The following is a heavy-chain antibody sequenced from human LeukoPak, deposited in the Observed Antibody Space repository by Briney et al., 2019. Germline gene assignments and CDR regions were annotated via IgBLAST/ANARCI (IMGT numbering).Heavy chain of an antibody. J-gene: IGHJ4*02. D-gene: IGHD3-3*01. CDR2: IYDSGST. CDR3: ASYDPSFDY. CDR1: GGSISSSSYY. Sequence: AETLSLTCTVSGGSISSSSYYWGWIRQPPGKGWEWIGRIYDSGSTYYNPSLESRVTISVDTSKNQFSLKLRSVPAADTAVYYCASYDPSFDYWGQGTLVTVSS. V-gene: IGHV4-39*01.